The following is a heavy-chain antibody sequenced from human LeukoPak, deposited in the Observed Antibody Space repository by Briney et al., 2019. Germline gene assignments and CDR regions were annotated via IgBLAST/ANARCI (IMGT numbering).Heavy chain of an antibody. D-gene: IGHD5-12*01. Sequence: GGSLRLSCEASGFTFGSYAMYWVRQAPGKGLEWVAGIFGSGGSAHYADSVKGRFTISRDNSKNTVYLQINSLRAEDTAVYYCGKTTTGYRSCQKPAWPVDYWGQGTLVTVSS. CDR3: GKTTTGYRSCQKPAWPVDY. CDR1: GFTFGSYA. CDR2: IFGSGGSA. V-gene: IGHV3-23*01. J-gene: IGHJ4*02.